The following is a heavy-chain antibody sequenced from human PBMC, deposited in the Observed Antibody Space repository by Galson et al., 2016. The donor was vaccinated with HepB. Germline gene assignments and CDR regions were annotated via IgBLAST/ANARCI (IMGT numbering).Heavy chain of an antibody. CDR2: INHSGGST. J-gene: IGHJ4*02. V-gene: IGHV3-23*01. CDR3: AKDTYYDFWSGFYTFDY. CDR1: GFSFNTYA. D-gene: IGHD3-3*01. Sequence: SLRLSCAASGFSFNTYAMSWVRQAPGKGLEWVSAINHSGGSTYYADSVKGRFTISRDNSKKTLYLQMNGLRAEDTAVYYCAKDTYYDFWSGFYTFDYWGQGILVIVSS.